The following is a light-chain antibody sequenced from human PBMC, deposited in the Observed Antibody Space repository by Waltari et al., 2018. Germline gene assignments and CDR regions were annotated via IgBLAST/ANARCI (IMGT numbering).Light chain of an antibody. CDR2: ETT. V-gene: IGKV3-11*01. CDR1: QSISSY. CDR3: QHSSNWPPKLT. Sequence: EIVLTQSPATLSLSPGERATLPCRASQSISSYLAWNQQKPGQAPRLLIFETTNRATGVPARFSGSGSGTDFTLTISSLEPEDFAVYYCQHSSNWPPKLTFGGGTKVEIK. J-gene: IGKJ4*01.